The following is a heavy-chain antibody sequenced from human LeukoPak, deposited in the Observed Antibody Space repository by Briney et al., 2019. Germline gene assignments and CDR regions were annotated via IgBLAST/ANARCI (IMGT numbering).Heavy chain of an antibody. Sequence: ASVKVSCKASGYTFTGYYMHWVRQAPGQGLEWMGWIDPISGGTNYAQKFQGRVTMTRDTSISTAYMELSRLRSDDTAVYYCARGRGGLQTDYWGQGTLVTVSS. J-gene: IGHJ4*02. CDR3: ARGRGGLQTDY. V-gene: IGHV1-2*02. CDR1: GYTFTGYY. D-gene: IGHD5-24*01. CDR2: IDPISGGT.